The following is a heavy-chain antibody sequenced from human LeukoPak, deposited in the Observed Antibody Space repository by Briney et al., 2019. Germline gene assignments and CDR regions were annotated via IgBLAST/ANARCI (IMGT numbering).Heavy chain of an antibody. Sequence: GGSLRLSCAASGFTVSSNYMSWVRQAPGKGLEWVSVIYSGGSTYYADSVKGRFTISRDNSKNTLYLQMNSLRAEDTTVYYCARDYYGDYPDYWGQGTLVTVSS. J-gene: IGHJ4*02. CDR1: GFTVSSNY. D-gene: IGHD4-17*01. V-gene: IGHV3-66*01. CDR2: IYSGGST. CDR3: ARDYYGDYPDY.